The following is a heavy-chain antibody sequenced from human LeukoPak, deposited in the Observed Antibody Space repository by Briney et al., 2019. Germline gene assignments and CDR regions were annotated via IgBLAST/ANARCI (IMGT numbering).Heavy chain of an antibody. J-gene: IGHJ3*02. V-gene: IGHV3-30*04. CDR2: ISYDGSNK. Sequence: GGSLRLSCAASGFTFSSYAMHWVRQAPGKGLEWVAVISYDGSNKYYADSVKGRLTISRDNSKNTLYLQMNSLRAEDTAVYYCARLGYCSGGSCYRAFDIWGQGTMVTVSS. D-gene: IGHD2-15*01. CDR3: ARLGYCSGGSCYRAFDI. CDR1: GFTFSSYA.